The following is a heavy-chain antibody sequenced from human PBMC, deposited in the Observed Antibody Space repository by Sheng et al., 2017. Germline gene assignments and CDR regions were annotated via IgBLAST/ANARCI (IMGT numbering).Heavy chain of an antibody. J-gene: IGHJ2*01. V-gene: IGHV3-11*05. CDR2: ISSSSSYT. Sequence: QVQLVESGGGLVKPGGSLRLSCAASGFTFSDYYMSWIRQAPGKGLEWVSYISSSSSYTNYADSVKGRFTISRDNAKNSLYLQMNSLRAEDTAVYYCARVVGEVEMATIARYWYFDLWAVAPWSLSPQ. CDR3: ARVVGEVEMATIARYWYFDL. D-gene: IGHD3-16*01. CDR1: GFTFSDYY.